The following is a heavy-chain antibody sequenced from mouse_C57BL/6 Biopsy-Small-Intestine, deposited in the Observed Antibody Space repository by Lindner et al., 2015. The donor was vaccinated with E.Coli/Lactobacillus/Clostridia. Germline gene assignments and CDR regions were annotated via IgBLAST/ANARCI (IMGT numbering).Heavy chain of an antibody. CDR3: ARYGNYDAMDY. D-gene: IGHD2-10*02. CDR1: GISITTGNYR. Sequence: VQLQESGPGLVKPSQTVFLTCTVTGISITTGNYRWSWIRQFPGNKLEWIGYIYYSGTITYNPSLTSRTTITRDTPKNQFFLEMNSSTAEDTATYYCARYGNYDAMDYWGQGTSVTVSS. V-gene: IGHV3-5*01. CDR2: IYYSGTI. J-gene: IGHJ4*01.